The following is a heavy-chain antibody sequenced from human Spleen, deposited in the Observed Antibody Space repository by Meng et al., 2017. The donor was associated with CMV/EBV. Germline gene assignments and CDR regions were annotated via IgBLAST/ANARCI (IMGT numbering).Heavy chain of an antibody. J-gene: IGHJ6*02. CDR2: TPYDGSNK. V-gene: IGHV3-30*02. CDR3: AKDGRGAIIHYYYYGMDV. CDR1: GFSFSSYG. D-gene: IGHD3-10*01. Sequence: GGSLRLSCAASGFSFSSYGMHWVRQAPGKGLEWVAFTPYDGSNKYYADSVKGRFTISRDNSKNTLYLQMNSLRAEDTAMYYCAKDGRGAIIHYYYYGMDVWGQGTTVTVSS.